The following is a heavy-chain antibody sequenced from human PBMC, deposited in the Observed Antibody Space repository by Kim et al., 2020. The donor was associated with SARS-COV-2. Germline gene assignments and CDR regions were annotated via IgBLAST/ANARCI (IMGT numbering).Heavy chain of an antibody. CDR1: GFTFSSYW. D-gene: IGHD3-3*01. Sequence: GGSLRLSCAASGFTFSSYWMSWVRQAPGKGLEWVANIKQDGSEKYYVDSVKGRFTISRDNAKNSLYLQMNSLRAEDTAVYYCARDRDDFWSGAPYYYYYYGMDVWGQGTTVTVSS. V-gene: IGHV3-7*01. J-gene: IGHJ6*02. CDR2: IKQDGSEK. CDR3: ARDRDDFWSGAPYYYYYYGMDV.